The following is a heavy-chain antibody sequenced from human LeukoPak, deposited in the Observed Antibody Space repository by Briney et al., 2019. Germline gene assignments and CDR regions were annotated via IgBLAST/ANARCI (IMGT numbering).Heavy chain of an antibody. Sequence: PSEALSLTCAVYGGSFSGYYWSWIRQPPGKGLEWIGEIKHSGSTNYNPSLKSRVTISVDTSKNQFSLKLSSVTAADTAVYYCARGRAWSYWGQGTLVTVSS. V-gene: IGHV4-34*01. J-gene: IGHJ4*02. CDR1: GGSFSGYY. CDR2: IKHSGST. CDR3: ARGRAWSY.